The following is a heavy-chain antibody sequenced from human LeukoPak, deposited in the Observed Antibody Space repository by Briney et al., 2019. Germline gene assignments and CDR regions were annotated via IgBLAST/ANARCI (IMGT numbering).Heavy chain of an antibody. Sequence: GGSLRLSCAAYGFTFSSYAMHWVRQAQGKGLEWVAVISYDGSNKYYADSVKGRFTISRDNSKNTPYLQMNSLRAEDTAVYYCARDSGSRAFDYWGQGTLVTVSS. J-gene: IGHJ4*02. CDR1: GFTFSSYA. CDR2: ISYDGSNK. D-gene: IGHD3-22*01. CDR3: ARDSGSRAFDY. V-gene: IGHV3-30*04.